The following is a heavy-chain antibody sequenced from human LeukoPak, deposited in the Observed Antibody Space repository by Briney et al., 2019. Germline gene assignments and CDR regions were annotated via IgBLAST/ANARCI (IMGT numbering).Heavy chain of an antibody. Sequence: PGGSLRLSCAASGFTFSSYAMSWVRQAPGKGLEWVSAISGSGGSTHYADSVKGRFTISRDNSKNTVYLQMNSLRAEDTAVYYCAKTTTGYSSGRFPGWPVDYWGQGTLVTVSS. CDR2: ISGSGGST. V-gene: IGHV3-23*01. J-gene: IGHJ4*02. CDR3: AKTTTGYSSGRFPGWPVDY. D-gene: IGHD6-19*01. CDR1: GFTFSSYA.